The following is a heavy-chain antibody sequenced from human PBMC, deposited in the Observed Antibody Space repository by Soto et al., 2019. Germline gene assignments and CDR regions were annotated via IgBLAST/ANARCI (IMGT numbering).Heavy chain of an antibody. CDR2: MNPNSGNT. CDR3: ARVSEGYCSSTSCYGVACDI. Sequence: ASVKVSCKASGYTFTSYDINWVRQATGQGLEWMGWMNPNSGNTGYAQKFQGRVTMTRNTSISTAYMELSSLRSEDTAVYYCARVSEGYCSSTSCYGVACDIWGQGTMV. CDR1: GYTFTSYD. D-gene: IGHD2-2*01. J-gene: IGHJ3*02. V-gene: IGHV1-8*01.